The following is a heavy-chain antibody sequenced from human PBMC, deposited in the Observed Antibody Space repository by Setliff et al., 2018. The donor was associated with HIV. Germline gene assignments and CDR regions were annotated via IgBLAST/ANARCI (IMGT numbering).Heavy chain of an antibody. V-gene: IGHV1-18*03. CDR1: GYTFTSYG. Sequence: ASVKVSCKASGYTFTSYGISWVRQAPGQGLEWMGWISTNNGNTIYAQKLQGRVTMTTDTSTTTGYMELRSLRSEDMAVYYCARSGYSYDTSLTYWGQGTLVTVSS. CDR2: ISTNNGNT. J-gene: IGHJ4*02. D-gene: IGHD5-12*01. CDR3: ARSGYSYDTSLTY.